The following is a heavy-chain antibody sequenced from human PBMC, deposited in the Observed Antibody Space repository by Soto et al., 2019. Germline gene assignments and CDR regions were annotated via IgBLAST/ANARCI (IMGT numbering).Heavy chain of an antibody. J-gene: IGHJ4*02. V-gene: IGHV4-38-2*02. CDR3: ARDAVGYQPPTY. D-gene: IGHD2-2*01. Sequence: SETLSLTCAVSGYSISSCYYWGWIRQPPGKGLEWIGSIYHSGSTYYNPSLKSRVTISVDTSKNQFSLELSSLRSEDTAVYYCARDAVGYQPPTYWCQGTLVTVSS. CDR1: GYSISSCYY. CDR2: IYHSGST.